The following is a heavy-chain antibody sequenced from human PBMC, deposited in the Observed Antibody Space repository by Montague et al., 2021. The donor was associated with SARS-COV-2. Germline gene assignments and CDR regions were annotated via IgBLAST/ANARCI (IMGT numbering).Heavy chain of an antibody. V-gene: IGHV4-59*01. D-gene: IGHD2-2*01. Sequence: SETLSLTCEVSGGSISSYYWSWIRQSPGKGLEWIGYVYYTGSTKYTPSLKTRVTLSLDTPKKHCSLKLKSVTAADTAVYYCARAQNTCFITNCVNYLEVRGLGALVTVSS. J-gene: IGHJ4*02. CDR1: GGSISSYY. CDR2: VYYTGST. CDR3: ARAQNTCFITNCVNYLEV.